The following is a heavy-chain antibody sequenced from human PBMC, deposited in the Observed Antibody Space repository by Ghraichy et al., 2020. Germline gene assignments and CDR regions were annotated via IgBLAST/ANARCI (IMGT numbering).Heavy chain of an antibody. D-gene: IGHD2-21*01. Sequence: GGSLRLSCAASGFTFSSYAMSWVRQAPGKGLEWVSAISGSGGSTYYAESVKGRFTISRDNSKNTLYLQMNSLRAEDTAVYYCAKGFHRLKYYYYGMDVWGQGTTVTVSS. J-gene: IGHJ6*02. V-gene: IGHV3-23*01. CDR3: AKGFHRLKYYYYGMDV. CDR1: GFTFSSYA. CDR2: ISGSGGST.